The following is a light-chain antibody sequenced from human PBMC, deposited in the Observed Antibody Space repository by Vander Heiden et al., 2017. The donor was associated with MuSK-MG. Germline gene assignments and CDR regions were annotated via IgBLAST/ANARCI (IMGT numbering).Light chain of an antibody. CDR3: CSYTVNSTLGV. CDR1: GGDIGGFNY. J-gene: IGLJ2*01. Sequence: HSALTQPASVSGFPGQSITIPCTGTGGDIGGFNYVSWYQHHPGTVPKLMIYDVSYRPSGVSFRFSGSKSGNTAYLTISGLQAEDEGDYYCCSYTVNSTLGVFGGGTKLTVL. CDR2: DVS. V-gene: IGLV2-14*03.